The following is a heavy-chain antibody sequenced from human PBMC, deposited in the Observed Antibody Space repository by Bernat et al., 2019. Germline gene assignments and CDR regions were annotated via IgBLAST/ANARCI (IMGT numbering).Heavy chain of an antibody. D-gene: IGHD5-24*01. V-gene: IGHV1-2*02. CDR1: GYTFTYYY. J-gene: IGHJ5*02. CDR2: INPDTGDT. CDR3: ARESEMATTVGWFDP. Sequence: QVQLVQFGAEVKKPGASVTVSCKASGYTFTYYYIYWVRQAPGQGLECMGWINPDTGDTNYAQKFQGRVTMTRDTSISTAYMELSRLRSDDTAVYYCARESEMATTVGWFDPWGQGTLVTVSS.